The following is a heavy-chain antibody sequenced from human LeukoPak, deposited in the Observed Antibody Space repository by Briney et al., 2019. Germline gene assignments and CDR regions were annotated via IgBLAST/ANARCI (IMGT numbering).Heavy chain of an antibody. CDR1: GFTFSSYW. Sequence: PGGSLRLSCAASGFTFSSYWMSWVRQAPGKGLEWVANIKQDGSEKYYVDSVKGRFTISRDNAKNSLYLQMNSLRAEDTAVYYCARDLPIPVGATFVYYGMDVWGQGTTVTVSS. CDR2: IKQDGSEK. V-gene: IGHV3-7*01. D-gene: IGHD1-26*01. CDR3: ARDLPIPVGATFVYYGMDV. J-gene: IGHJ6*02.